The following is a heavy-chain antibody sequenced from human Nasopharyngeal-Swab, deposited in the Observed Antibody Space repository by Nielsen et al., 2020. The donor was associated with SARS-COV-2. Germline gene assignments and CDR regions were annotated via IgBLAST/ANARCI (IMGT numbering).Heavy chain of an antibody. CDR2: ISSRGSTV. J-gene: IGHJ3*02. CDR1: GFTFSSYE. D-gene: IGHD3-22*01. Sequence: GESLKISCEASGFTFSSYEMNWVRQAPGKGLEWVAYISSRGSTVFYADSVKDRFTFSRDNAKNSLYLQMNSLRAADTAVYYCAREERITMIVVVIPVAFDIWCQGTLVTVPS. CDR3: AREERITMIVVVIPVAFDI. V-gene: IGHV3-48*03.